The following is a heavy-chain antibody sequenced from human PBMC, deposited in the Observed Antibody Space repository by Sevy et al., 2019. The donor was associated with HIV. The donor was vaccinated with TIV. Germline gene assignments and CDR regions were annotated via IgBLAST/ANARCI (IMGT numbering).Heavy chain of an antibody. J-gene: IGHJ4*02. Sequence: GGSLRLSCAASGFTFSDYYISWIRQAPGKGLEWVSYISSGGTIIYYADSMKGRFAISRDNARNSLYLQMNSLRAEDTAVYYCARTRYNYGQCYFDYWGQGTLVTVSS. CDR1: GFTFSDYY. CDR3: ARTRYNYGQCYFDY. CDR2: ISSGGTII. V-gene: IGHV3-11*01. D-gene: IGHD1-1*01.